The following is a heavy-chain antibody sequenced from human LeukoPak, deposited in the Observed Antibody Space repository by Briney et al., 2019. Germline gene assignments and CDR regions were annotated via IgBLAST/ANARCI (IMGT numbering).Heavy chain of an antibody. Sequence: SETLSLTCTVSGGSISSSSYYWGWIRQPPGKGLEWIGEINHSGSTNYNPSLKSRVTISVDTSKDQFSLKLSSVTAADTAVYYCARVPLRSRRATPAPYYYYMDVWGKGTTVTVSS. CDR2: INHSGST. J-gene: IGHJ6*03. D-gene: IGHD5-12*01. V-gene: IGHV4-39*07. CDR1: GGSISSSSYY. CDR3: ARVPLRSRRATPAPYYYYMDV.